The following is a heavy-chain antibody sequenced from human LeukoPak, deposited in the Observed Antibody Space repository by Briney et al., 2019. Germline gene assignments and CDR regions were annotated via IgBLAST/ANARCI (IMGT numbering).Heavy chain of an antibody. D-gene: IGHD3-10*02. V-gene: IGHV3-9*01. CDR3: AELGITMIGGV. CDR2: ISWNSGSI. CDR1: GFTFDDYA. J-gene: IGHJ6*04. Sequence: GGSLRLSCAASGFTFDDYAMHWVRQAPGKGLEWVSGISWNSGSIGYADSVKGRFTISRDNAKNSLYLQMNSLRAEDTAVYYRAELGITMIGGVWGKGTTVTISS.